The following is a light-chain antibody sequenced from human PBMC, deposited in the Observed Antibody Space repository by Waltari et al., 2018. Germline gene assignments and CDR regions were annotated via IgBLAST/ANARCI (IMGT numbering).Light chain of an antibody. CDR3: CSYAGSTTLV. CDR1: SSDVGNYNL. V-gene: IGLV2-23*01. CDR2: EGS. Sequence: QSALTQPASVSGSPGQSITISCIGTSSDVGNYNLVSWYQQYPGKAPKLMFYEGSKRPSGVCYRFSGSQSCNTAPLTISGLQAEDEADYHCCSYAGSTTLVFGGGTKLTVL. J-gene: IGLJ2*01.